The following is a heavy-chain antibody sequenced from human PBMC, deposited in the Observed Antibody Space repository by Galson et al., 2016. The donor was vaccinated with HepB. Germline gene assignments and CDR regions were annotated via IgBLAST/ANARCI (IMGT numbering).Heavy chain of an antibody. CDR1: GGSISSSNW. J-gene: IGHJ4*02. D-gene: IGHD3-22*01. CDR3: ARVGAASGSYYVSHFDY. V-gene: IGHV4-4*02. Sequence: ETLSLTCAVSGGSISSSNWWSWVRQSPNKGLEWIGEIYHSGSTSYNPSLKSRVTISVDKSKNHFSLNVNSLTAADTAVYYCARVGAASGSYYVSHFDYWGQGILVIVSS. CDR2: IYHSGST.